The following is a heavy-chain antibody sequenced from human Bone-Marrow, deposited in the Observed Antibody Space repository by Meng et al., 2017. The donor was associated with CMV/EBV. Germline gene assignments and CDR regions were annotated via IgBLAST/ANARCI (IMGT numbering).Heavy chain of an antibody. CDR2: ISSSSSYI. V-gene: IGHV3-21*01. D-gene: IGHD5-24*01. CDR1: GFTFSSYE. Sequence: GESLKISCAASGFTFSSYEMNWVRQAPGKGLEWVSSISSSSSYIYYADSVKGRFTISRDNAKNSLYLQMNSLRAEDTAVYYCARGVEMATITFHIGSLNWFDPWGQGTLATVSS. CDR3: ARGVEMATITFHIGSLNWFDP. J-gene: IGHJ5*02.